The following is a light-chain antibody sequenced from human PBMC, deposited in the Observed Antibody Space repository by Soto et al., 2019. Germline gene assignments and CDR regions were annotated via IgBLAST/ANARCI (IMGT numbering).Light chain of an antibody. CDR2: ASS. Sequence: DIQMTQSPSSVSASVGDRVTITCRASQSIGSWLAWYLQKPGTGPKLLIYASSNLQDGVPSRFSGSGVATEFTLTITSLQPEDFGTYYCQQGDSFPITFGQGTRLDVK. CDR3: QQGDSFPIT. V-gene: IGKV1-12*01. CDR1: QSIGSW. J-gene: IGKJ5*01.